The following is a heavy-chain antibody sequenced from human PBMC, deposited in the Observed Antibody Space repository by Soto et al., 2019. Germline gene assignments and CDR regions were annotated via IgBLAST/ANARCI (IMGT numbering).Heavy chain of an antibody. V-gene: IGHV1-69*01. CDR3: TRGITLIRGVIPPGYYYGMDV. Sequence: QVQLVQSGAEVKKPGSSVKVSCKASGGTFSSYAISWVRQAPGQGLEWMGGFNPIFETANYPQKFQGRVTITADESTNTAYMELSSLRSEDTAVYYCTRGITLIRGVIPPGYYYGMDVWGQGTTVAVSS. CDR1: GGTFSSYA. J-gene: IGHJ6*02. CDR2: FNPIFETA. D-gene: IGHD3-10*01.